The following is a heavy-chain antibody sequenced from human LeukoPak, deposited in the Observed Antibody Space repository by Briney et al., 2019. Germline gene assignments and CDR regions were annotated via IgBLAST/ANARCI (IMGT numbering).Heavy chain of an antibody. CDR1: GYTFTGYY. J-gene: IGHJ4*02. D-gene: IGHD6-13*01. CDR2: INPNSGGT. V-gene: IGHV1-2*02. CDR3: ALSSSWYVNGLDY. Sequence: ASVKVSCKASGYTFTGYYMHWVRQAPGQGLEWMGWINPNSGGTNYAQKFRGRVTMTRDTSISTAYMELSRLRSDDTAVYYCALSSSWYVNGLDYWGQGTLVTVSS.